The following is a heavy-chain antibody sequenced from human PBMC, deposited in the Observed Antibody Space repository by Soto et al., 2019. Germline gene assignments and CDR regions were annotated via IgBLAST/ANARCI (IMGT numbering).Heavy chain of an antibody. CDR2: IIPIFGTE. CDR1: GGTFSSHS. J-gene: IGHJ6*02. V-gene: IGHV1-69*01. Sequence: QVQLVQSGAEVKKPGSSVKVSCKVSGGTFSSHSINWVRQAPGQGPEWMGGIIPIFGTENYAQKFQGRVTITADESTSTAYMELSSLTSEDTALYYCSTSVYGSTTRCDYYYGLEVWGQGTTVIVSS. D-gene: IGHD2-2*01. CDR3: STSVYGSTTRCDYYYGLEV.